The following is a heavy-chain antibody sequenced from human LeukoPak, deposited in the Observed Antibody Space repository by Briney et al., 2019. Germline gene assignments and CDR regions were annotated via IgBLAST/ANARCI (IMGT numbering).Heavy chain of an antibody. V-gene: IGHV1-46*01. CDR3: TRLAGKKAFDI. J-gene: IGHJ3*02. CDR1: GYSFTSYF. D-gene: IGHD1-1*01. CDR2: INPSGGST. Sequence: ASVKVSCKASGYSFTSYFIHWVRQAPGQRLECMGIINPSGGSTSYAQKFQSRVTMTRDASTSTVYMELSSLRAEDTAVYYGTRLAGKKAFDIWGQGTMVTVSS.